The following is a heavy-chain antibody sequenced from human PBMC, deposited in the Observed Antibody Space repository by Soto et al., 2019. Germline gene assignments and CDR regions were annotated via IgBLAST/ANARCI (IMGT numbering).Heavy chain of an antibody. D-gene: IGHD4-4*01. CDR3: ARAGPITTVTMAS. CDR2: IYYSGST. CDR1: GGSVSSVNYY. J-gene: IGHJ5*02. V-gene: IGHV4-61*01. Sequence: QVQLQESGPGLVKPSETLSLTCTVSGGSVSSVNYYWSWIRQPPGKGLEWIGYIYYSGSTNYNPSRKSRVSISVETSKNQFSLKLRSVTAADTAVYYCARAGPITTVTMASWGPGTLVTVSS.